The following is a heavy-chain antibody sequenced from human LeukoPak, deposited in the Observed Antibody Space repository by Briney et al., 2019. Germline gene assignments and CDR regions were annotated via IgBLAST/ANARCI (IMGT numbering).Heavy chain of an antibody. D-gene: IGHD2-2*01. CDR3: ARDSCSSTSCLSIDDY. CDR2: INPNSGGT. J-gene: IGHJ4*02. V-gene: IGHV1-2*02. Sequence: ASVKVSCKASGYTFTGYYIHWVRQAPGQGLEWMGWINPNSGGTKYAQKFQGRVTMTRDTSISTVYMELSRLRSDDTAVYYCARDSCSSTSCLSIDDYWGQGTLVTVSS. CDR1: GYTFTGYY.